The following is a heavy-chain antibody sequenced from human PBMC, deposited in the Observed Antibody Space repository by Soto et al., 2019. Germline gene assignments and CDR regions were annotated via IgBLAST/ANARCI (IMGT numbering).Heavy chain of an antibody. V-gene: IGHV3-15*01. CDR2: IKSKTDGGTT. Sequence: PGGSLRLSCAASGFTFSNAWMSWVRQAPGKGLEWVGRIKSKTDGGTTDYAAPVKGRFTISRDDSKNTLYLQMNSLKTEDTAVYYCITAIAQLWLLWFDPWGQGTLVTVSS. J-gene: IGHJ5*02. CDR3: ITAIAQLWLLWFDP. D-gene: IGHD5-18*01. CDR1: GFTFSNAW.